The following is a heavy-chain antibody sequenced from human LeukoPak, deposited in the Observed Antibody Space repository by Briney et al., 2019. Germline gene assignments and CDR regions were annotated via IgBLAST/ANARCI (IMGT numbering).Heavy chain of an antibody. CDR3: ARDRTDFGVDY. CDR1: GFTFSTYA. CDR2: ISTSDTTI. D-gene: IGHD3-3*01. V-gene: IGHV3-48*04. Sequence: QPGGSLRLSCSASGFTFSTYAMSWVRQAPGKGLEWISYISTSDTTIYYADSVKGRFTISRDNAKNSLYLQMNSLRAEDTAVYYCARDRTDFGVDYWGQGTLVTVSS. J-gene: IGHJ4*02.